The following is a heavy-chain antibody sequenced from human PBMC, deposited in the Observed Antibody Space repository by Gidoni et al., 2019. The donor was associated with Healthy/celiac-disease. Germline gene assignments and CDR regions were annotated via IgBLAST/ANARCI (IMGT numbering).Heavy chain of an antibody. Sequence: EVQLVESGGGLVKPGGSLRLSCAAPGFTFSSYSMHWDRQAPGTGLEWVSSIIRSSSYIYYADSVEGRFTTSRDNAKNSLYLKMHSLRAEDTAVYYCARDAEYGDLYYYFDYWGQGTLVTVSS. CDR2: IIRSSSYI. CDR3: ARDAEYGDLYYYFDY. D-gene: IGHD4-17*01. J-gene: IGHJ4*02. V-gene: IGHV3-21*01. CDR1: GFTFSSYS.